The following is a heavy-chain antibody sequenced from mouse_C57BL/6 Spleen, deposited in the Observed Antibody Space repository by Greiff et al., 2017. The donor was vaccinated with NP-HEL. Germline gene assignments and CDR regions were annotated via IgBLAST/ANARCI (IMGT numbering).Heavy chain of an antibody. CDR2: INPSNGGT. J-gene: IGHJ1*03. CDR1: GYTFTSYW. V-gene: IGHV1-53*01. D-gene: IGHD1-1*01. CDR3: ARGATVVADWYFDV. Sequence: QVQLQQPGTELVKPGASVKLSCKASGYTFTSYWMHWVKQRPGQGLEWIGNINPSNGGTNYNEKFKSKATLTVDKSSSTAYMQLSSLTSEDSAVYYCARGATVVADWYFDVWGTGTTVTVSS.